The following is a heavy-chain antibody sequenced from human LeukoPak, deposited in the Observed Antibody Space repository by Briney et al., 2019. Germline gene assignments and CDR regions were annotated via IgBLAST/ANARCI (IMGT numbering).Heavy chain of an antibody. CDR2: INHSGST. D-gene: IGHD3-3*01. CDR1: GDSVSRSDSY. CDR3: ARAELTISLTIDYYYYMDV. Sequence: SETLSLTCSVSGDSVSRSDSYWDWIRQPPGKGLEWIGEINHSGSTNYNPSLKSRVTISVDTSKNQFSLKLSSVTAADTAVYYCARAELTISLTIDYYYYMDVWGKGTTVTVSS. J-gene: IGHJ6*03. V-gene: IGHV4-34*01.